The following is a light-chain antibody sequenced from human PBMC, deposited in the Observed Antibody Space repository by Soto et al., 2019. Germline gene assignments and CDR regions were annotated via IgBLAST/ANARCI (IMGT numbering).Light chain of an antibody. Sequence: DIQMTQSPSSLSASVGDRVTITCRASQSISSYLNWYQQKPGKAPKLLIYAASSLQSGVPSRFSGSGSGTDFTLTISSLQPEDFATYYCQQRSSTPQTSGPGTKVAIK. V-gene: IGKV1-39*01. CDR3: QQRSSTPQT. CDR2: AAS. J-gene: IGKJ3*01. CDR1: QSISSY.